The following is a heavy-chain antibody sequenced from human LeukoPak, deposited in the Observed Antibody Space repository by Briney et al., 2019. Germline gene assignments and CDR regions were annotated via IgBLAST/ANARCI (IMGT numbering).Heavy chain of an antibody. CDR2: LNGDGSSI. V-gene: IGHV3-74*01. D-gene: IGHD5-18*01. CDR1: GFTFRNYW. CDR3: ARDRGYSPDV. J-gene: IGHJ6*02. Sequence: GGSLRLPCAASGFTFRNYWMHWVRRVPGKGLVWVSHLNGDGSSITYADSVKGRFTISRDNAKSTLYLQMNSLRAEDTAVYYCARDRGYSPDVWGQGTTVTVSS.